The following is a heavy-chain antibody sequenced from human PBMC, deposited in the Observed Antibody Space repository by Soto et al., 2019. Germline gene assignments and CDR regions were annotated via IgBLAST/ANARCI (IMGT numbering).Heavy chain of an antibody. V-gene: IGHV4-59*01. CDR3: ARGTNRSGNWFDP. D-gene: IGHD1-26*01. J-gene: IGHJ5*02. CDR1: GGSISSYY. CDR2: IYYSGST. Sequence: PSETLSLTCTVSGGSISSYYWSWIRQPPGKGLEWIGHIYYSGSTNYNPSLKSRVTISVDTSKNQFSLKLRPVTAADTDVDYSARGTNRSGNWFDPWGQGTLGTVST.